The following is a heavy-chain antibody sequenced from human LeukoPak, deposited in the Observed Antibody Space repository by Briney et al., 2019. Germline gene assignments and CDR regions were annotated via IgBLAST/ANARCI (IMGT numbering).Heavy chain of an antibody. D-gene: IGHD6-13*01. Sequence: GGSLRLSCAASGFTFSSYSMNWVRQAPGKGLEWVSSISSSSSYIYYADSVKGRFTISRDNAKNSLYLQMNSLRAEDTAVYYCASIPQGAAADKDWGQGTLVTVSS. V-gene: IGHV3-21*01. CDR3: ASIPQGAAADKD. CDR2: ISSSSSYI. CDR1: GFTFSSYS. J-gene: IGHJ4*02.